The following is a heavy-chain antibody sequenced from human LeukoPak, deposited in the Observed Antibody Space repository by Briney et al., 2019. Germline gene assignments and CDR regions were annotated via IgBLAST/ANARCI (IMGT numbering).Heavy chain of an antibody. CDR3: ARGSTQINDFWSGYYYYFDY. CDR2: INHSGST. V-gene: IGHV4-34*01. Sequence: SETLSLTCAVYGGSFSGYYWSWIRQPPGKGLEWIGEINHSGSTNYNPSLKSRVTISVDTSKNQFSLKLSSVTAADTAVYYCARGSTQINDFWSGYYYYFDYWGQGTLVTVSS. CDR1: GGSFSGYY. J-gene: IGHJ4*02. D-gene: IGHD3-3*01.